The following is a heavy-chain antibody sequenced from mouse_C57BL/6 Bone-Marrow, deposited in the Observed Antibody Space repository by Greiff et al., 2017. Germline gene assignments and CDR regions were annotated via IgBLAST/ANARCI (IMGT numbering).Heavy chain of an antibody. V-gene: IGHV1-55*01. CDR2: IYPGSGST. Sequence: QVQLQQPGAELVKPGASVKMSCKASGYTFTSYWITWVKQRPGQGLEWIGDIYPGSGSTNYNEKFKSKAKLTVDTSSSTAYMQLSSLTSGDSAVYYCARGNPAWFAYWGQGTLVTVSA. J-gene: IGHJ3*01. D-gene: IGHD2-1*01. CDR1: GYTFTSYW. CDR3: ARGNPAWFAY.